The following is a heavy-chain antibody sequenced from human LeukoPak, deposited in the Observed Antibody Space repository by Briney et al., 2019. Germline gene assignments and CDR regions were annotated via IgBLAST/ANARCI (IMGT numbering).Heavy chain of an antibody. J-gene: IGHJ4*02. Sequence: PGGFLRLSCVASGFIFSRYGMHWVRQAPGKGLEWVAIISNDGSETYYVDSVKGRFTISRDNSKNTLYLQMNSLRADDTAVYYCARVVVVSAARSYYFDSWGQGTLVTVSS. CDR1: GFIFSRYG. D-gene: IGHD2-2*01. V-gene: IGHV3-30*03. CDR3: ARVVVVSAARSYYFDS. CDR2: ISNDGSET.